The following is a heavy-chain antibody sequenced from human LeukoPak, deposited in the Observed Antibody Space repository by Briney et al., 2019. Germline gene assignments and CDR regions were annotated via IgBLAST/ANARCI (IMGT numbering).Heavy chain of an antibody. CDR1: GFIFSIYS. J-gene: IGHJ6*03. CDR3: ARDFWSGYYYIDV. D-gene: IGHD3-3*01. Sequence: PGGSLRLSRAASGFIFSIYSMNWVRQAPGKGLEWVSYISSSSSTIYYADSVKGRFTISRDNAKNSLYLQMNSLRAEDTAVYYCARDFWSGYYYIDVWGKGTTVTVSS. CDR2: ISSSSSTI. V-gene: IGHV3-48*01.